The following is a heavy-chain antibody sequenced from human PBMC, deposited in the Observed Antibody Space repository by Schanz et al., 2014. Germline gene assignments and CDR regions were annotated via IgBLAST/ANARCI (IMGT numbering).Heavy chain of an antibody. CDR2: ISYGTSYI. V-gene: IGHV3-21*01. J-gene: IGHJ6*02. Sequence: DVQLLESGGGLVQPGGSLRLSCLASGFAFSSYGMNWLRQAPGKGLEWVSSISYGTSYIYYADSVKGRFTISRDNAKNSLFLQMNSLRAEDTAVYYCLAPDYGMDVWGQGTTVTVSS. CDR1: GFAFSSYG. CDR3: LAPDYGMDV.